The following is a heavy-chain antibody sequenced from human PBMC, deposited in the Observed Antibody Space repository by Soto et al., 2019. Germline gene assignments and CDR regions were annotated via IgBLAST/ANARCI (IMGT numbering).Heavy chain of an antibody. CDR3: ARDGYDSSGYPDNYYFDY. CDR2: IIPIFGTA. J-gene: IGHJ4*02. D-gene: IGHD3-22*01. Sequence: ASVKVSCKASGGTFSSYAISWVRQAPGQGLEWMGGIIPIFGTANYAQKFQGRVTITADESTSTAYMELSSLRSEDTAVYYCARDGYDSSGYPDNYYFDYWGQGTLVTVSS. CDR1: GGTFSSYA. V-gene: IGHV1-69*13.